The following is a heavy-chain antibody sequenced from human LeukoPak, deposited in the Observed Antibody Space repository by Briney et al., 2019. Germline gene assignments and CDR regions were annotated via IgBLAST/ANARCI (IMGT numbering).Heavy chain of an antibody. J-gene: IGHJ4*02. CDR2: ISGSGDST. CDR3: ANFGCSSTSCLDY. Sequence: GGSLRLSCAASGFTFNNYAMSWVRQAPGKGLEWVSAISGSGDSTYYADSVKGRFTISRDNSKNTLYLQMNSLRAEDTAVYYCANFGCSSTSCLDYWGQGTLVTVSS. CDR1: GFTFNNYA. V-gene: IGHV3-23*01. D-gene: IGHD2-2*01.